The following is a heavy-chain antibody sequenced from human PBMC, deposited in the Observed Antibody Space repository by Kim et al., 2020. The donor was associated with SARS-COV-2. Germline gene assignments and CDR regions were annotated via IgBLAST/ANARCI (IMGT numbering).Heavy chain of an antibody. Sequence: ADPLQGRFTSSRDNSKNTLYLQMNSLRAEDTAVYYCARTSSGSYYYGMDVWGQGTTVTVSS. V-gene: IGHV3-30*01. D-gene: IGHD1-26*01. J-gene: IGHJ6*02. CDR3: ARTSSGSYYYGMDV.